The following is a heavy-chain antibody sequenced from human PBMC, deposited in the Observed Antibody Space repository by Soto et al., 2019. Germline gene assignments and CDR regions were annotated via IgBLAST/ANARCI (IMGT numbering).Heavy chain of an antibody. J-gene: IGHJ4*02. V-gene: IGHV3-74*01. CDR2: ISSDGSST. CDR1: GFTFSSHW. Sequence: EVQLVESGGGLVQPGGSLRLSCAASGFTFSSHWMHWVRQGPGKGPVWVSRISSDGSSTSYADSVEGRFTISRENAKDTLYVQINRLRADDTAVYYCARSSAWSLEYWGQGTLVTVSS. CDR3: ARSSAWSLEY. D-gene: IGHD2-15*01.